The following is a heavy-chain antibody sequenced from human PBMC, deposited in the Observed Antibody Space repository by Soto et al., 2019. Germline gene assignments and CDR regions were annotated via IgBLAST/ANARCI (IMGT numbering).Heavy chain of an antibody. CDR3: ARSYDFWSGYPVEYYYYGMDV. CDR2: INAGNGNT. Sequence: ASVKVSCKASGYTFTSYAMHWVRQAPGQRLEWMGWINAGNGNTKYSQKFQGRVTITRDTSASTAYMELSSLRSEDTAVYYCARSYDFWSGYPVEYYYYGMDVWGQGTTVTVSS. V-gene: IGHV1-3*01. J-gene: IGHJ6*02. D-gene: IGHD3-3*01. CDR1: GYTFTSYA.